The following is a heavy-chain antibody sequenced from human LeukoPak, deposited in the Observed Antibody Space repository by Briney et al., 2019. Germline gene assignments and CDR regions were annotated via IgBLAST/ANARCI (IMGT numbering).Heavy chain of an antibody. CDR1: GGSFSGYY. D-gene: IGHD2-2*01. CDR3: ARGSVVVPAAQKKRRNWFDP. Sequence: PSETPSLTCAVYGGSFSGYYWSWIRQPPGKGLEWIGEINHSRSTNYNPSLKSRVTISVDTSKNQFSLKLSSVTAADTAVYYCARGSVVVPAAQKKRRNWFDPWGQGTLVSVSS. J-gene: IGHJ5*02. CDR2: INHSRST. V-gene: IGHV4-34*01.